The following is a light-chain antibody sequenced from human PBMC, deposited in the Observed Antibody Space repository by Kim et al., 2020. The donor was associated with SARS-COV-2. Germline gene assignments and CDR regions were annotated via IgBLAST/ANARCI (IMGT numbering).Light chain of an antibody. J-gene: IGLJ3*02. CDR2: GNN. V-gene: IGLV1-40*01. CDR3: QSYDRSLSGSV. CDR1: RSNMGTNYD. Sequence: QRVTISSTGSRSNMGTNYDVNWYQQLQGTAPKLLMYGNNNRPSGVPDRFSGSKSGTSASLAITGLQAEDEADYYCQSYDRSLSGSVFGGGTQLTVL.